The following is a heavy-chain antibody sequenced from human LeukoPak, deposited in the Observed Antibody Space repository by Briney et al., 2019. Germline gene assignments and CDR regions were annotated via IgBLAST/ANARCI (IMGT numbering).Heavy chain of an antibody. V-gene: IGHV4-61*02. J-gene: IGHJ5*02. CDR2: IYTSGST. D-gene: IGHD1-20*01. CDR1: GGSISSGSYY. Sequence: SETLSLTCTVSGGSISSGSYYWSWIRQPAGKGLEWIGRIYTSGSTNYNPSLKSRVTISVDTSKNQFSLKLSSVTAADTAVYYCARDGGITGTPGWFDPWGQGTLVTVSS. CDR3: ARDGGITGTPGWFDP.